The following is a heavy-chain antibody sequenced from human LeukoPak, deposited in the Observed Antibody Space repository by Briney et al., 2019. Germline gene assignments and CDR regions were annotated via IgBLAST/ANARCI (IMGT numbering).Heavy chain of an antibody. J-gene: IGHJ6*03. CDR1: GYTFTSYG. CDR2: ISAYNGNT. Sequence: ASVKVSCKASGYTFTSYGISWVRQAPGQGLEWMGWISAYNGNTNYAQKLQGRVTMTTDTSTSTAYMELRSLRSDDTAVYYCARVYYYGSGSYYGYYYYMDVWGKGTTVTISS. D-gene: IGHD3-10*01. CDR3: ARVYYYGSGSYYGYYYYMDV. V-gene: IGHV1-18*01.